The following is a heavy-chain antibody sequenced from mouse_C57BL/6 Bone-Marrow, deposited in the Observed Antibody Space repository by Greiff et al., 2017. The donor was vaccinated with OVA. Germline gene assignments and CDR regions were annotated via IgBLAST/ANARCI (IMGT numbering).Heavy chain of an antibody. CDR2: IYPSDSET. Sequence: QVQLQQPGAELVRPGSSVKLSCKASGYTFTSYWMDWVKQRPGQGLEWIGNIYPSDSETHYNQKFKDKATLTVDKSSSTAYMQLSSLTSEDSAVYYCAINPDYYGSSYPYAMDYWGQGTSVTVSS. V-gene: IGHV1-61*01. J-gene: IGHJ4*01. CDR1: GYTFTSYW. CDR3: AINPDYYGSSYPYAMDY. D-gene: IGHD1-1*01.